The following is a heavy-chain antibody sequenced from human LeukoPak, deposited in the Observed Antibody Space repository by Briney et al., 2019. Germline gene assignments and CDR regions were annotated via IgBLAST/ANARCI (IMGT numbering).Heavy chain of an antibody. Sequence: GGSLRLSCAASGFTFSSYAMHWVRQAPGKGLEWVAVIWYGGNNKYYADSVKGRFTISRDNSKNTLYLQMNSLRAEDTAVYYCAKDAFPWELDYWGQGTLVTVSS. CDR1: GFTFSSYA. D-gene: IGHD1-26*01. V-gene: IGHV3-30*02. J-gene: IGHJ4*02. CDR3: AKDAFPWELDY. CDR2: IWYGGNNK.